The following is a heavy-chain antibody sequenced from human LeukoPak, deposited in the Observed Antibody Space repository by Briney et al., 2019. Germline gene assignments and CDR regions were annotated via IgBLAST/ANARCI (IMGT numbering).Heavy chain of an antibody. J-gene: IGHJ4*02. V-gene: IGHV1-18*01. Sequence: SVKVSCKASGYTFASYGISWVRQAPGQGLEWTGSISAYNGSTNYAQKLQGRVTMTTDTSTSTAYMELRSLRSDDTAVYYCARDQGVGATFWPFDYWGQGTLIPVSS. D-gene: IGHD1-26*01. CDR3: ARDQGVGATFWPFDY. CDR2: ISAYNGST. CDR1: GYTFASYG.